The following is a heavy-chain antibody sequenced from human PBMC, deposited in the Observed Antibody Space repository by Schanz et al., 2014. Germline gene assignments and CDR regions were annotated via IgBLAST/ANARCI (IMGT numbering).Heavy chain of an antibody. CDR2: ISAYNGNT. J-gene: IGHJ3*02. Sequence: QVQLVQSGAEVKKPGASVKVSCKASGYTFISYGIKWVRQAPGQGLEWMGWISAYNGNTNYAQKLQGRVTMTADTSTSTAYMDLRSLRSDDTALYYCTRGGYSYALSAFDIWGQGTMVTVSS. CDR1: GYTFISYG. CDR3: TRGGYSYALSAFDI. D-gene: IGHD5-18*01. V-gene: IGHV1-18*01.